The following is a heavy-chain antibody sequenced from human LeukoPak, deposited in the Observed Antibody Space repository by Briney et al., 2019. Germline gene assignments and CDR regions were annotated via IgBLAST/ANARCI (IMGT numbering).Heavy chain of an antibody. J-gene: IGHJ4*02. Sequence: PSETLSLTCTVSGGSISSGSYYWSWIRQPAGKGLEWIGRIYTSGSTNYNPSLKSRVTISVDTSKNQFSLKLSSVTAADTAVYYCAREQKYYDTLTGYYKTAYYFDYWGQGTLVTVSS. CDR3: AREQKYYDTLTGYYKTAYYFDY. CDR1: GGSISSGSYY. D-gene: IGHD3-9*01. CDR2: IYTSGST. V-gene: IGHV4-61*02.